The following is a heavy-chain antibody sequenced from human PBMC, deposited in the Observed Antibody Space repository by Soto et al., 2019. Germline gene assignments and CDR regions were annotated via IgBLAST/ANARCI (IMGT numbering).Heavy chain of an antibody. D-gene: IGHD3-9*01. V-gene: IGHV1-2*04. Sequence: ASVKVSCKASGYTFTGYYMHWVRQAPGQGLEWMGWINPNSGGTNYAQKFQGWVTMTRDTSISTAYMELSRLRSDDTAVYYCARARRLLRYFDRFYYWGQGTLVTVSS. J-gene: IGHJ4*02. CDR1: GYTFTGYY. CDR2: INPNSGGT. CDR3: ARARRLLRYFDRFYY.